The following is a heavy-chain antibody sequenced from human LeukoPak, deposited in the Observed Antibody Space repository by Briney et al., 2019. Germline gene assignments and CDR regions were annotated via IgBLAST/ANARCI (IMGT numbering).Heavy chain of an antibody. CDR3: AKDREITMVRGGLRFDY. D-gene: IGHD3-10*01. J-gene: IGHJ4*02. CDR2: INEDGSAK. V-gene: IGHV3-7*01. Sequence: PGGSLRLSCAASGFTFSSSWMSWVRQAPGKGLEWVANINEDGSAKYYVDSVKGRFTISRDNAKRSLDLQVNSLRAEDTAVYYCAKDREITMVRGGLRFDYWGQGTLVTVSS. CDR1: GFTFSSSW.